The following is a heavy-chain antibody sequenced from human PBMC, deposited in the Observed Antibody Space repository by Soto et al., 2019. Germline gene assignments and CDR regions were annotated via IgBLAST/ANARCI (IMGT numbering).Heavy chain of an antibody. J-gene: IGHJ6*02. Sequence: GGSLRLSCAASGFTFSSYGMHWVRQAPGKGLEWVAVIWYDGSNKYYADSVKGRFTISRDNSKNTLYLQMNSLRAEDTAVYYCARSRGVSTLGQQLVLAPARNPLYYYYGMDVWGQGTTVTVSS. CDR2: IWYDGSNK. CDR1: GFTFSSYG. CDR3: ARSRGVSTLGQQLVLAPARNPLYYYYGMDV. V-gene: IGHV3-33*01. D-gene: IGHD6-13*01.